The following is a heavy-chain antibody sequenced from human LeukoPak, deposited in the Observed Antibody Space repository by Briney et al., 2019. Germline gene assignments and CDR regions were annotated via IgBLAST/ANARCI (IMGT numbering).Heavy chain of an antibody. CDR1: GGSISNYY. J-gene: IGHJ4*02. CDR3: ARHDPSGDY. V-gene: IGHV4-59*05. CDR2: IYYSGST. Sequence: PSETLSLTYTVSGGSISNYYWSWIRQPPGKGLEWIGSIYYSGSTYYNPSLKSRVTISVDTSKNQFSLKLSSVTAADTAVYYCARHDPSGDYWGQGTLVTVSS. D-gene: IGHD3-10*01.